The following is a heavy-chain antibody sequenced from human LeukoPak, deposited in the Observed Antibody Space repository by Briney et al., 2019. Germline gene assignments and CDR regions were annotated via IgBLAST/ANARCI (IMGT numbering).Heavy chain of an antibody. D-gene: IGHD6-13*01. V-gene: IGHV4-34*01. CDR2: INHSGST. CDR3: ARGKRGYSSSWYDY. J-gene: IGHJ4*02. Sequence: SETLSLTCAVYGGSFSGYYWSWIRHPPGKGLEGIWEINHSGSTNYNPSLKSRVTISVDTSKNQFSLKLSSVTAADTAVYYCARGKRGYSSSWYDYWGQGTLVTVSS. CDR1: GGSFSGYY.